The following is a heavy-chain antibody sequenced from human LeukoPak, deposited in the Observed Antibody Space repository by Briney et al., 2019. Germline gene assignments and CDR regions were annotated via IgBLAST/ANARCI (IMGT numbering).Heavy chain of an antibody. Sequence: ASVKVSCKVSGYTLTDLSMHWVRQAPGKGLEWMGGFDPEDGETIYAQKFQGRVTMTEDTSTDTAYMELSSLRSEDTAVYYCATEARFFGSYDLRGAFDIWGQGTMVTVSS. D-gene: IGHD1-26*01. J-gene: IGHJ3*02. CDR3: ATEARFFGSYDLRGAFDI. V-gene: IGHV1-24*01. CDR2: FDPEDGET. CDR1: GYTLTDLS.